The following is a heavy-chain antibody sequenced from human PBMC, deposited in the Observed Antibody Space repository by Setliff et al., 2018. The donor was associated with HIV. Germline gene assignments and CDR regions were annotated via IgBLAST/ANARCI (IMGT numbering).Heavy chain of an antibody. CDR2: IHYNGRT. CDR3: ARYTSKVDWFDP. D-gene: IGHD5-12*01. Sequence: SETLSLTCTVSSDSIRFYYWTWIRQPPGKGLEWIAIIHYNGRTYYDPSLKSRVTIFVDTSKTQFYLKLRSVTASDTAVYYCARYTSKVDWFDPWGQGTLVTVSS. CDR1: SDSIRFYY. V-gene: IGHV4-59*04. J-gene: IGHJ5*02.